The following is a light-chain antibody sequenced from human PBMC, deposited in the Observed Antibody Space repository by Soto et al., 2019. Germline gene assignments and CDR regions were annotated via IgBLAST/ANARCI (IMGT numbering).Light chain of an antibody. Sequence: QSVLTQPPSASGTPGQRVTISCPGSSSKIGSNTVNWYQQLPGTAPKHLIYSNNQRPSGVPDRFSGSKSGTSASLAISGLQSEDEADYYCAAWDDSLNGLYDFGTGTKVTVL. CDR1: SSKIGSNT. J-gene: IGLJ1*01. CDR3: AAWDDSLNGLYD. V-gene: IGLV1-44*01. CDR2: SNN.